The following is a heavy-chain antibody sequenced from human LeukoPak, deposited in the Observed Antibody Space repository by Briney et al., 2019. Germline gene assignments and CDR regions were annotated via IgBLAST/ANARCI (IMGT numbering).Heavy chain of an antibody. CDR3: ARDPFGRSSAFDI. J-gene: IGHJ3*02. CDR1: GFTFSSYA. CDR2: ISYDGSNK. D-gene: IGHD3-10*01. Sequence: GGSLRLSCAASGFTFSSYAMHWVRQAPGKGLEWVALISYDGSNKYYADSVKGRFTISRDNAKNSLYLQMNSLRAEDTAVYYCARDPFGRSSAFDIWGQGTMVTVSS. V-gene: IGHV3-30*04.